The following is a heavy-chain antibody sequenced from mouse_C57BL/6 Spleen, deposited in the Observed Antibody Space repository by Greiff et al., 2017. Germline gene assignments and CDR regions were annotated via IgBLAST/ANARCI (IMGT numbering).Heavy chain of an antibody. Sequence: EVKLVESGGGLVKPGGSLKLSCAASGFTFSDYGMHWVRQAPEKGLEWVAYISSGSSTIYYADTVKGRFTISRDNAKNTLFLQMTSLRSEDTAMDYCARGYGYDVSWYFDVWGTGTTVTVSS. CDR1: GFTFSDYG. J-gene: IGHJ1*03. CDR2: ISSGSSTI. CDR3: ARGYGYDVSWYFDV. V-gene: IGHV5-17*01. D-gene: IGHD2-2*01.